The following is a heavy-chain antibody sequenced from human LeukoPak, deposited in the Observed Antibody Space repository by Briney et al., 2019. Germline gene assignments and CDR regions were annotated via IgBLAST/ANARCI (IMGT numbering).Heavy chain of an antibody. CDR2: ISDSGNST. J-gene: IGHJ4*02. V-gene: IGHV3-23*01. CDR1: GFTFSSHA. D-gene: IGHD3-3*01. CDR3: AKGKVSSTYYDFWSGYSPDY. Sequence: GGSLRLSCAASGFTFSSHAMGWVGHTPGKGLACVAGISDSGNSTYYADSVKGRFTISRDNSKTTLYLQMNSLRAEDTAVYYCAKGKVSSTYYDFWSGYSPDYWGQGTLVTVSS.